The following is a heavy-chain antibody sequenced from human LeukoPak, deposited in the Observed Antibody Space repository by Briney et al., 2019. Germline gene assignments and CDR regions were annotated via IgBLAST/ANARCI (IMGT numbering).Heavy chain of an antibody. CDR3: AKDRDPGYYYDSSGYYDY. CDR2: IIPIFGTA. CDR1: GGTFSSYA. Sequence: SVKVSCKASGGTFSSYAISWVRQAPGQGLEWMGRIIPIFGTANYAQKFQGRVTITTDESTSTAYMELSSLRSEDTAVYYCAKDRDPGYYYDSSGYYDYWGQGTLVTVSS. V-gene: IGHV1-69*05. D-gene: IGHD3-22*01. J-gene: IGHJ4*02.